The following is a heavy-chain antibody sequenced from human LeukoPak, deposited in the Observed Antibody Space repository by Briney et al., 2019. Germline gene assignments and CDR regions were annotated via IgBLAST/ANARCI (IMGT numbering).Heavy chain of an antibody. Sequence: GGSLRLSCAASGFTFSSYWMSWVRQAPGKGLEWVANIKQDGSEKYYVGSVKGRFTISRDNAKNSLYLQMNSLRAEDTAVYYCARDHSSGWWDYYYYYMDVWGKGTTVTVSS. J-gene: IGHJ6*03. CDR1: GFTFSSYW. CDR3: ARDHSSGWWDYYYYYMDV. V-gene: IGHV3-7*01. CDR2: IKQDGSEK. D-gene: IGHD6-19*01.